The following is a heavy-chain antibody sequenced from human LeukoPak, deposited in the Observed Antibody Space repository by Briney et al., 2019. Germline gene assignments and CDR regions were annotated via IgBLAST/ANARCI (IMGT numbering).Heavy chain of an antibody. V-gene: IGHV3-23*01. D-gene: IGHD6-19*01. CDR3: AKRIAVAGPYFDY. CDR1: GFTFSSYA. J-gene: IGHJ4*02. CDR2: ISTSGGST. Sequence: PGGSLRLSCAASGFTFSSYAMSCVRQGPGKGLEWVSAISTSGGSTYYADSVKGRFTISRDNSKNTLYLQMNSLRAEDTAVYYCAKRIAVAGPYFDYWGQGTLVTVSS.